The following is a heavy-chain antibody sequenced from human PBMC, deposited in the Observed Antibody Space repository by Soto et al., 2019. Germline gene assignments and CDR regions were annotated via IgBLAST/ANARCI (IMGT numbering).Heavy chain of an antibody. CDR2: TSTRGSST. V-gene: IGHV3-21*01. J-gene: IGHJ5*02. Sequence: PGGSPILSCASSGSPFRGYTVTWVRPAPGRGREWVSSTSTRGSSTNNAASVKGRFTISRDNAKNPIYLQMSGLGAEYTAVYYCARGSGGSGYDWEWFDPWGQGTLVTVSS. D-gene: IGHD5-12*01. CDR3: ARGSGGSGYDWEWFDP. CDR1: GSPFRGYT.